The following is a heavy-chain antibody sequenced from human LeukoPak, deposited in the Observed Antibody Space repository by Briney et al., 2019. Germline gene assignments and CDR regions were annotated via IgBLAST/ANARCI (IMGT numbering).Heavy chain of an antibody. CDR2: ISWNNGGI. J-gene: IGHJ4*02. CDR3: AKAQYCSSLSCLNFDN. Sequence: PGGSLRLSCAASGFTFEDFAMHWVRQAPGKGLEWVSGISWNNGGIVYADSVKGRFAISRDNAKNSLYLQMRSLRAEDTAVYYCAKAQYCSSLSCLNFDNWGQGTLVTVSS. CDR1: GFTFEDFA. D-gene: IGHD2-2*01. V-gene: IGHV3-9*01.